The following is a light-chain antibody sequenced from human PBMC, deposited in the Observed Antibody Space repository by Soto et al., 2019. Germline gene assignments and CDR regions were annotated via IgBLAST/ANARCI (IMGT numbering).Light chain of an antibody. CDR2: DNN. J-gene: IGLJ2*01. Sequence: QSVLTQPPSVSAAPGQKVTISCSGSSSNIGNNYVSWYQQLPGTAPKLLIYDNNKRPSGIPDRFSGYKSGTSATLGITGVQTGDEADYYCGQCDSSLSAVGFGRGTKLTLL. CDR3: GQCDSSLSAVG. V-gene: IGLV1-51*01. CDR1: SSNIGNNY.